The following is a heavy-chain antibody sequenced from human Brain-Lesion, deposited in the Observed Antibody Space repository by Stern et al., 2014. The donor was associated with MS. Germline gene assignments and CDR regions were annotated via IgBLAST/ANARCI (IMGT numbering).Heavy chain of an antibody. D-gene: IGHD1-26*01. Sequence: QVQLVQSGAEVKKPGASVKVSCKVSGYTLTEFSMHWVRQAPGKGLEWMGGFDPEDGETIYAQKFQGRVAMTEDTSTDTAYMEVSSLRSEDTAVYYCATGGRVGAPSYNGMDVWGQGTAVTVSS. CDR1: GYTLTEFS. J-gene: IGHJ6*02. V-gene: IGHV1-24*01. CDR3: ATGGRVGAPSYNGMDV. CDR2: FDPEDGET.